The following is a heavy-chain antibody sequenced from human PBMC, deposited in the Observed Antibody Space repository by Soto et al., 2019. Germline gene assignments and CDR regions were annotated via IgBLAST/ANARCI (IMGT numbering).Heavy chain of an antibody. J-gene: IGHJ4*02. CDR1: GYTFTSYD. CDR2: MNPSTGNS. V-gene: IGHV1-8*01. Sequence: ASVKVSCKASGYTFTSYDIYWVRQATGQGLEWMGWMNPSTGNSAYAQKFQGRVTVTSDTSINTVHMELNSLRSEDTAVYYCARRAETNGWNGFGADKYYFDFWGQGTLVTVSS. D-gene: IGHD1-1*01. CDR3: ARRAETNGWNGFGADKYYFDF.